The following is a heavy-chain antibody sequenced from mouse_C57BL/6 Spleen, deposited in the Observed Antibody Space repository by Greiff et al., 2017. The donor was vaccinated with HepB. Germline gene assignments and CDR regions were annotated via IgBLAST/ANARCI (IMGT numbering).Heavy chain of an antibody. V-gene: IGHV1-80*01. CDR2: IYPGDGDT. J-gene: IGHJ2*01. D-gene: IGHD2-1*01. CDR3: ARLDGNYPFDY. CDR1: GYAFSSYW. Sequence: VQLQQSGAELVKPGASVKISCKASGYAFSSYWMNWVKQRPGKGLEWIGQIYPGDGDTNYNGKFKGKAKLTADKSSSTAYMQLSSLNSEDSAVYFCARLDGNYPFDYWGQGTTLTVSS.